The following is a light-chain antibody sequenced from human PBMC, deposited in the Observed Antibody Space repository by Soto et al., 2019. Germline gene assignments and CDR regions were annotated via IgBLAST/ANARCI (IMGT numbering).Light chain of an antibody. Sequence: DIQMTQSPSTLSASVGDRVTITCRASQTITRWLDWYQQKPGKAPKLLIYDASTLESGVPSRFSGSRSGTEFTLTIGSLQPDDFATYYCQQYNSYSWTFGQGTKVEIK. V-gene: IGKV1-5*01. CDR2: DAS. J-gene: IGKJ1*01. CDR3: QQYNSYSWT. CDR1: QTITRW.